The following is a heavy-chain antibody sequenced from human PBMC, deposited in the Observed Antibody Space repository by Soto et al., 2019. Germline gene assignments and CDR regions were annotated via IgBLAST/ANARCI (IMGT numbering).Heavy chain of an antibody. CDR3: ARDRRIAATPYYYYGMDV. V-gene: IGHV4-38-2*02. CDR1: GYSISSGYY. Sequence: PSETLSLTCAVSGYSISSGYYWGWIRQPPGKGLEWIGSIYHSGSTYYNPSLKSRVTISVDTSKNQFSLTLSSVTAADTAVYYCARDRRIAATPYYYYGMDVWGQGTTVTVSS. CDR2: IYHSGST. J-gene: IGHJ6*02. D-gene: IGHD6-6*01.